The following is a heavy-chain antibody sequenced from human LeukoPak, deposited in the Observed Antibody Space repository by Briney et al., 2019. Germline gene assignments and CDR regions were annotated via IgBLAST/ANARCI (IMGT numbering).Heavy chain of an antibody. CDR1: GGSISSGSYY. D-gene: IGHD4-17*01. V-gene: IGHV4-61*01. CDR2: IYYSGST. Sequence: SETLSLTCTVSGGSISSGSYYWSWIRQPPGKGLEWIGYIYYSGSTNYNPSLKSRVTISVDTSKNQFSLKLSSVTAADTAVYYCARDATTVTTSDAFDIWGQGTMVTVSS. CDR3: ARDATTVTTSDAFDI. J-gene: IGHJ3*02.